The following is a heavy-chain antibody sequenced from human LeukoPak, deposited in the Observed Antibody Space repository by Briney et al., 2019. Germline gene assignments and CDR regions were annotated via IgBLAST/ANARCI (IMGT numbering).Heavy chain of an antibody. CDR3: ARHLYTAMSPIDY. Sequence: SETLTLTCTVSGCSIGTSYWSWIRQPPGKGLEWIGYVSYSGNTNYSPSLKSRVTVSVDSSKNQFSLKLSSVTAADTAVYYCARHLYTAMSPIDYWGQGTLVSVSS. D-gene: IGHD5-18*01. V-gene: IGHV4-59*08. CDR1: GCSIGTSY. J-gene: IGHJ4*02. CDR2: VSYSGNT.